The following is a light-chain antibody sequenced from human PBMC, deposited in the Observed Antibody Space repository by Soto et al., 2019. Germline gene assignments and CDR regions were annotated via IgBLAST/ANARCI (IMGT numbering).Light chain of an antibody. Sequence: DIQMTQSPSSLSASVGDRVTIXXRASQSISSYLNWYQQKPGKAPKXLIYAASSLQSGVPSRFSGSGAGTDFTLTISSLQPEDFATYYCQQSYSTPPTFGQGTKVDIK. CDR3: QQSYSTPPT. J-gene: IGKJ1*01. CDR2: AAS. CDR1: QSISSY. V-gene: IGKV1-39*01.